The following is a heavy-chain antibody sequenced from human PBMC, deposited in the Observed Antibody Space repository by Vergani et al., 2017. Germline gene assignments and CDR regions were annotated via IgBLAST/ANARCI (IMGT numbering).Heavy chain of an antibody. J-gene: IGHJ1*01. CDR3: ARISGGSAPYLHY. Sequence: EVHLEESGGGLVQPGGSLRLSCAASGFTFGDYYMAWIRLAPGKGLDWVASIKRDGTETVYVDSVKGRFTISRDNAKTTLYLQMNSLRDEDRGVYYCARISGGSAPYLHYWGQGTLVTVAS. D-gene: IGHD2-15*01. CDR2: IKRDGTET. V-gene: IGHV3-7*01. CDR1: GFTFGDYY.